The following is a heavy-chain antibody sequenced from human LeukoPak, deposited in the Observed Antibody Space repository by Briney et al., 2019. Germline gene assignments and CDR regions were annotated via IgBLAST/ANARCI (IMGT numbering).Heavy chain of an antibody. Sequence: GGSLRLSCAASGFTFSSYSMNWVRQAPGKGLEWVSSISSSSSYIYYADSVKGRFTISRDNAKNSLYLQMISLRAEDTAVYYCARGGAGYCSSTSCYTADYYYYMDVWGKGTTVTVSS. D-gene: IGHD2-2*02. J-gene: IGHJ6*03. V-gene: IGHV3-21*01. CDR1: GFTFSSYS. CDR2: ISSSSSYI. CDR3: ARGGAGYCSSTSCYTADYYYYMDV.